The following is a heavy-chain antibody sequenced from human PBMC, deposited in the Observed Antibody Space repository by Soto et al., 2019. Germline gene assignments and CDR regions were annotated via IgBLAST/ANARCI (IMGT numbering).Heavy chain of an antibody. CDR1: GFTFSSYA. Sequence: PGGSLRLSCAASGFTFSSYAMHWVRQAPGKGLEWLAVISYDGSIKYYADSVKGRFTISRDNSKNTLYLQMNSLRAEDTAVYYCARDGSGYGSDPDLVYPYYFDYWGQGTLVTVSS. CDR3: ARDGSGYGSDPDLVYPYYFDY. CDR2: ISYDGSIK. V-gene: IGHV3-30-3*01. J-gene: IGHJ4*02. D-gene: IGHD5-12*01.